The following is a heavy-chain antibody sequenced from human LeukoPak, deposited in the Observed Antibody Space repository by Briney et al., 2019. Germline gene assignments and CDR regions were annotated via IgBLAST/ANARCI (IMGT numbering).Heavy chain of an antibody. J-gene: IGHJ4*02. CDR2: IYHSGST. D-gene: IGHD2-2*01. Sequence: PSETLSLTCTVSGYSISSGYNWDWIRQPPGKGLEWIGSIYHSGSTYYNPSLKSRVTISVDTSKNQFSLKLSSVTAAGTAVYYCARGQYLVYWGQGTLVTVSS. V-gene: IGHV4-38-2*02. CDR1: GYSISSGYN. CDR3: ARGQYLVY.